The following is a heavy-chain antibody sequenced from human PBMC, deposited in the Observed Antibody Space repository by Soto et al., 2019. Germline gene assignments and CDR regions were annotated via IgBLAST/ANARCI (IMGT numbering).Heavy chain of an antibody. J-gene: IGHJ6*03. V-gene: IGHV1-69*13. CDR2: IIPIFVTA. Sequence: ASVKVSCKASGGTFSSYAISWVRQAPGQGLEWKGGIIPIFVTANYAQKFQGRVTITADESTSTAYMELSSLRSDDTAVYYCARYFPPFVDYVGVIDYYYYYMDVWGKGTTVTVSS. CDR1: GGTFSSYA. D-gene: IGHD3-16*01. CDR3: ARYFPPFVDYVGVIDYYYYYMDV.